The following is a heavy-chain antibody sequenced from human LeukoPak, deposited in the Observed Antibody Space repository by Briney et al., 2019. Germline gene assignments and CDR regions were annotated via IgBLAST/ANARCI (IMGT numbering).Heavy chain of an antibody. CDR3: VREGSELLSKNFDY. D-gene: IGHD2-15*01. Sequence: ASVKVSCKASGFTLSGHYINWVRQAPGHRLEWMGYINPHSGGTSSPQKFQGRLTMTTDTSTSAVYMELSSLTSDDTAMYYCVREGSELLSKNFDYWGQGTLVTVSS. CDR1: GFTLSGHY. J-gene: IGHJ4*02. V-gene: IGHV1-2*02. CDR2: INPHSGGT.